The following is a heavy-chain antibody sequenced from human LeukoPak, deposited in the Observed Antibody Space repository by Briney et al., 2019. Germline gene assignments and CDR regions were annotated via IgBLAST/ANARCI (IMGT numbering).Heavy chain of an antibody. CDR2: IYSSENT. V-gene: IGHV4-4*09. CDR3: ARSHSGPSGWYVLWYFDL. CDR1: GGSVSSYY. J-gene: IGHJ2*01. Sequence: SETLSLTCTVSGGSVSSYYWSWIRQPPGKGLEWIGYIYSSENTKYNSSLESRVTMSVDTSKNQFFLKLSSVTAADTAVYYCARSHSGPSGWYVLWYFDLWGRGTLVTVSS. D-gene: IGHD6-19*01.